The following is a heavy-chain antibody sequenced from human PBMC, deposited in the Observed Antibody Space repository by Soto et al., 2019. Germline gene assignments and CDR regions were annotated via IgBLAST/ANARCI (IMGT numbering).Heavy chain of an antibody. CDR1: GGSFSGYY. D-gene: IGHD2-2*01. J-gene: IGHJ4*02. CDR2: INHSGST. CDR3: ARGDIVVVPAAPFDY. Sequence: QVQLQQWGAGLLKPSETLSLTCAVYGGSFSGYYWSWIRQPPGKGLEWIGEINHSGSTNSNPSLKSRVTISVDTSKNQCSLKLSSVTAANTAVYYCARGDIVVVPAAPFDYWGQGTLVTVSS. V-gene: IGHV4-34*01.